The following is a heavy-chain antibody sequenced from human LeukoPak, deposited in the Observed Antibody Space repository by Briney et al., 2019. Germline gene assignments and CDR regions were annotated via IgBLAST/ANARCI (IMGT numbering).Heavy chain of an antibody. CDR1: GGSISSYY. D-gene: IGHD5-24*01. CDR3: ARGRDGYIFDY. Sequence: SETLSLTCTVSGGSISSYYWSWIRQPPGKGLEWIGYIYYSGSTNYNPSLKSRVTISVDASKNQFSLKLSSVTAADTAVYYCARGRDGYIFDYWGQGTLVTVSS. V-gene: IGHV4-59*01. CDR2: IYYSGST. J-gene: IGHJ4*02.